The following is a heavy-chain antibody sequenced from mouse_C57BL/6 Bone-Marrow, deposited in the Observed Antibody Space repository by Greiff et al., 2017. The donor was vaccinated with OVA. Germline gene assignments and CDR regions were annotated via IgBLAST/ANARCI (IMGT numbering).Heavy chain of an antibody. Sequence: VQLQQSGAELVKPGASVKMSCKASGYTFTSYWITWVKQRPGQGLEWIGDIYPGSGSTNYNEKFKSNATLTVDTSSSTAYMQLSSLTSEDSAVYYCARRGNSNYVAYWGQGTLVTVSA. CDR1: GYTFTSYW. V-gene: IGHV1-55*01. CDR3: ARRGNSNYVAY. D-gene: IGHD2-5*01. CDR2: IYPGSGST. J-gene: IGHJ3*01.